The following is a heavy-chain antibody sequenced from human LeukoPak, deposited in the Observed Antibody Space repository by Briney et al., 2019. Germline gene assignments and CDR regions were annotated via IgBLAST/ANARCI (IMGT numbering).Heavy chain of an antibody. CDR3: ARDSGPPHYDFWSGYYNGVFDY. D-gene: IGHD3-3*01. CDR1: GFTFSSYS. J-gene: IGHJ4*02. V-gene: IGHV3-48*01. Sequence: GGSLRLSCAASGFTFSSYSMDWVRQAPGKGLEWVSYISSSSSTIYYADSVKGRFTISRDNAKNSLYLQMNSLRAEDTAVYYCARDSGPPHYDFWSGYYNGVFDYWGQGTLVTVSS. CDR2: ISSSSSTI.